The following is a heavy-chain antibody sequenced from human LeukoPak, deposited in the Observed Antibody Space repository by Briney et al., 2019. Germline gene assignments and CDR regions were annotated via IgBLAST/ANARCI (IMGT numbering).Heavy chain of an antibody. Sequence: SETLSLTCTVSGGSISSYYWSWIRQPAGKGLEWIGRIYTSGSTNYNPSLKSRVTISVDTSKNQFSLKLSSVTAADTAVYYCARGRWELLRNWYFDLWGRGTLVTVSS. CDR1: GGSISSYY. V-gene: IGHV4-4*07. CDR2: IYTSGST. D-gene: IGHD1-26*01. CDR3: ARGRWELLRNWYFDL. J-gene: IGHJ2*01.